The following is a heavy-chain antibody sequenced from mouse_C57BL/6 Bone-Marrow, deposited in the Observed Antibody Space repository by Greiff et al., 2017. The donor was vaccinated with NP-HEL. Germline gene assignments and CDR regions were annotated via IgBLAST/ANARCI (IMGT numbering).Heavy chain of an antibody. CDR3: ARRYYGSSYPFAY. D-gene: IGHD1-1*01. CDR2: ISSGGSYT. V-gene: IGHV5-6*02. J-gene: IGHJ3*01. CDR1: GFTFSSYG. Sequence: EVKLVESGGDLVKPGGSLKLSCAASGFTFSSYGMSWVRQTPDKRLEWVATISSGGSYTYYPDSVKGRFTISRDNAKNTLYLQMSSLKSEDTAMYYCARRYYGSSYPFAYWGKGTLVTVSA.